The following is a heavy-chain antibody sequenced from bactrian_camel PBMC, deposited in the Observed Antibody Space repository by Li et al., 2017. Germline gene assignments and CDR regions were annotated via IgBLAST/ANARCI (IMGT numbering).Heavy chain of an antibody. J-gene: IGHJ4*01. Sequence: HVQLVESGGGLVQPGGSLRLSCAASGITFSNYYMNWVRQAPGKGLEWVSSIYSGGSVTYYADSVKGRFTISMDNAKNTLYLQMNSLKPEDTAMYYCAADPSLGYCRGRRIYEWRYLGQGTQVTVS. D-gene: IGHD3*01. CDR1: GITFSNYY. V-gene: IGHV3S6*01. CDR3: AADPSLGYCRGRRIYEWRY. CDR2: IYSGGSVT.